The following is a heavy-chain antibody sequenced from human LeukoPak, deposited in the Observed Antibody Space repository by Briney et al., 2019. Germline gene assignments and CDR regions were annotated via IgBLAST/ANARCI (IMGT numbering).Heavy chain of an antibody. D-gene: IGHD4-17*01. V-gene: IGHV3-15*07. CDR1: GFTFSYAW. CDR2: IKSKTDGGTA. J-gene: IGHJ4*02. Sequence: GGSLRLSCAASGFTFSYAWMNWVRQAPGKGLEWVGRIKSKTDGGTADYAAPVKGRFTISRDDSKNTLYLQMNSLRAEDTAVYYCAYGDYVRGFDYWGQGTLVTVSS. CDR3: AYGDYVRGFDY.